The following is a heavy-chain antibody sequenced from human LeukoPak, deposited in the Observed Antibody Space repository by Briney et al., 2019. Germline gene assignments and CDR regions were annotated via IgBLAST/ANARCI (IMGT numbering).Heavy chain of an antibody. CDR1: GFTFSSYW. V-gene: IGHV3-74*01. J-gene: IGHJ4*02. CDR2: INTDGSST. Sequence: GGSLRLSCAASGFTFSSYWMHWVRQAPGKGLVWVSRINTDGSSTSYADSVKGRFTISRDNAKNTLYLQMNSLRAEDTAVYYCARDRDSSGWSGGFDYWGQGTLVIVSS. CDR3: ARDRDSSGWSGGFDY. D-gene: IGHD6-19*01.